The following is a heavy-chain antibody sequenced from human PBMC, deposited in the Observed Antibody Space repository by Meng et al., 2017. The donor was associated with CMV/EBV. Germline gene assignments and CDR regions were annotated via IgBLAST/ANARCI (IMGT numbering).Heavy chain of an antibody. CDR2: IGTAGDT. CDR3: ARGVRGLLGWFDP. J-gene: IGHJ5*02. V-gene: IGHV3-13*01. D-gene: IGHD2-15*01. Sequence: GESLKISCAASGFTFSSYDMHWVRQATGKGLEWVSAIGTAGDTYYPGSVKGRFTISRENAKNSLYLQMNSLGAGDTAVYYCARGVRGLLGWFDPWGQGTLVTVSS. CDR1: GFTFSSYD.